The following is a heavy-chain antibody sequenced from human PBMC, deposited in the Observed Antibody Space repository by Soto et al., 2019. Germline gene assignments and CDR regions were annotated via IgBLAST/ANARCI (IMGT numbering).Heavy chain of an antibody. CDR3: VRDLAPGYTGNV. Sequence: QVQLQESGPGLVKPSQTLSLACSVSGAIVTSGANYWSWVRQPPGKGLEWLGYIYDSGVTYYTPSLKSRVTLSLDMPNNQVSLKLRSVTAAAAAVYFCVRDLAPGYTGNVWGHGTLVTVS. V-gene: IGHV4-30-4*08. CDR2: IYDSGVT. J-gene: IGHJ3*01. D-gene: IGHD3-9*01. CDR1: GAIVTSGANY.